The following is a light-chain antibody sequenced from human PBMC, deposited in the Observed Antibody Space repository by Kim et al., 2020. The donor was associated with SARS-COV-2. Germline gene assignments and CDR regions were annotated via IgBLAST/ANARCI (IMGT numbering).Light chain of an antibody. CDR3: SSFVGSNNLF. Sequence: GHSVTISCTGTDSDVDASKYFSWYQQDPGKAPKLIIYEVTERSSGVPARFSGSKSGNTASLTVSGLQTVDEAGYFCSSFVGSNNLFFGGGTQLTVL. CDR1: DSDVDASKY. CDR2: EVT. J-gene: IGLJ2*01. V-gene: IGLV2-8*01.